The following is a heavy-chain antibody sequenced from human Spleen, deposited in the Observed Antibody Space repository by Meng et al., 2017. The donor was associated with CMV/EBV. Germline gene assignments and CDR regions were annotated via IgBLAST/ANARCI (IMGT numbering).Heavy chain of an antibody. CDR3: AKGEWGLPTFFDY. CDR1: GFTFSSYA. Sequence: GESLKISCAASGFTFSSYAMNWVRQAPGKGLEWVSFITGGGGNTHYADSVKGRFTTSRDNSNSTLFLQMDSLTPEDTAVYYCAKGEWGLPTFFDYWGQGILVTVSS. V-gene: IGHV3-23*01. J-gene: IGHJ4*02. CDR2: ITGGGGNT. D-gene: IGHD3-3*01.